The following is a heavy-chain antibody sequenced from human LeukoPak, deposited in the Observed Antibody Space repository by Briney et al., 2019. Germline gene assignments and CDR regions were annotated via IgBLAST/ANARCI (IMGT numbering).Heavy chain of an antibody. CDR1: GGSIDNSNW. CDR3: ALGTMIRGVIKSPFDY. CDR2: MYHSGST. D-gene: IGHD3-10*01. V-gene: IGHV4-4*02. Sequence: SGTLSLTCAVSGGSIDNSNWWSWVRQAPGKGLEWIGEMYHSGSTNYNPSLKSRVTISVDKSKNQFSLKLSSVTAADTAAYYCALGTMIRGVIKSPFDYWGQGTLVTVSS. J-gene: IGHJ4*02.